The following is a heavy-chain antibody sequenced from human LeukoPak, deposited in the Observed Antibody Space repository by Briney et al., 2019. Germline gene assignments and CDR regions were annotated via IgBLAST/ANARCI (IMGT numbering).Heavy chain of an antibody. CDR3: ARNSGRYYPY. CDR2: ISSIGSTI. CDR1: GFTFSIYE. Sequence: GGSLRLSGAASGFTFSIYEMNWVREAPVKGLEGVSYISSIGSTIYYADSVKGRFTISRDNPQNSLYLQLTSLRAEATAVYYCARNSGRYYPYWGQGTLVTVSS. V-gene: IGHV3-48*03. J-gene: IGHJ4*02. D-gene: IGHD1-26*01.